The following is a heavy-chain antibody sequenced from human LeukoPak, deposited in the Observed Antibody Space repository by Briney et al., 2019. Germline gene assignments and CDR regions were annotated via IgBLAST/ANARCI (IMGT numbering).Heavy chain of an antibody. Sequence: GGSLRLSCAASGFTFSNYNMNWVRQAPGKGLEWVSSIRSSTTYVYYADSVKGRFTISRDNAKNSLYLQMNSLRAEDTAVYYCATFGYNWNLGYWGQGTLVTVSS. D-gene: IGHD1-20*01. CDR1: GFTFSNYN. J-gene: IGHJ4*02. V-gene: IGHV3-21*01. CDR2: IRSSTTYV. CDR3: ATFGYNWNLGY.